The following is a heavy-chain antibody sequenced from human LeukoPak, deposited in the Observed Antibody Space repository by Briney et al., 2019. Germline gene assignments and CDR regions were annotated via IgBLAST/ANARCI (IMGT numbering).Heavy chain of an antibody. J-gene: IGHJ4*02. Sequence: GESLKISCKGSGYSFTTYWIGWVRQMPGKGLEWMGIIYPGDSDTRYSPSFQGQVTISADKSISTAYLQWSSLEASDTAMYYCATPYTTSSIAYWGQGTLVTVSS. CDR3: ATPYTTSSIAY. CDR2: IYPGDSDT. D-gene: IGHD6-6*01. CDR1: GYSFTTYW. V-gene: IGHV5-51*01.